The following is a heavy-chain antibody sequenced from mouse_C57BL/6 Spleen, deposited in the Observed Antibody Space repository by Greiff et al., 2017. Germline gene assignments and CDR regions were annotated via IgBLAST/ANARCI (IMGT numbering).Heavy chain of an antibody. CDR1: GYTFTNYW. CDR2: IYPGGGYT. CDR3: ARKDYDGYSY. V-gene: IGHV1-63*01. Sequence: QVQLKQSGAELVRPGTSVKMSCKASGYTFTNYWIGWAKQRPGHGLEWIGDIYPGGGYTNYNEKFKGKATLTADKSSSTAYMQFSSLTSEDSAIYYCARKDYDGYSYWGQGTTLTVSS. J-gene: IGHJ2*01. D-gene: IGHD2-3*01.